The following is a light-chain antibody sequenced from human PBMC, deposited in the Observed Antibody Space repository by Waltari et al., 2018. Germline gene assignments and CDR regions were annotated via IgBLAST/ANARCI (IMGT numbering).Light chain of an antibody. CDR3: QQYLTSSWT. J-gene: IGKJ1*01. V-gene: IGKV4-1*01. CDR1: QSVLYSSNNKNY. Sequence: DIVMTQSPDSLAVSLGERATFNCKSSQSVLYSSNNKNYLAWYQQKPGQPPKLRIYGGSTRESGVPDRFSGSGSGTDFTLTISSLQAEDVAVYYCQQYLTSSWTFGQGTKVEIK. CDR2: GGS.